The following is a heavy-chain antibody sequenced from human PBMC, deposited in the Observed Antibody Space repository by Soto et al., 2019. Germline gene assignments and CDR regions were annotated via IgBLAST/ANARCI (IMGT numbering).Heavy chain of an antibody. Sequence: SLRVSCAASGFTFSTYAMHWVRHGTGKRLEWVALISFDGNNKSYADFVTGRLTIARDTSNDKLYLLVNRLRAEDTAVYYCAIAHRPWSCYYYGMDVWGQGARVSVSS. J-gene: IGHJ6*02. D-gene: IGHD3-3*01. V-gene: IGHV3-30-3*01. CDR2: ISFDGNNK. CDR3: AIAHRPWSCYYYGMDV. CDR1: GFTFSTYA.